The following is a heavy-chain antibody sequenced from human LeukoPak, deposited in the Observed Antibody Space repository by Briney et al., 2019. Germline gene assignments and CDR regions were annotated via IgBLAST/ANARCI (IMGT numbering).Heavy chain of an antibody. V-gene: IGHV3-23*01. J-gene: IGHJ3*02. CDR2: ISGSRGST. CDR1: GFTFSSYA. CDR3: AKTSSGWDYDAFDI. D-gene: IGHD6-19*01. Sequence: GGSLRLSCAASGFTFSSYAMSWLRQAPGKGLEWEWVSVISGSRGSTYYTDSVKGRFTISRDNSKNTLYLQMNSLRAEDTAVYYCAKTSSGWDYDAFDIWGQGTMVTVSS.